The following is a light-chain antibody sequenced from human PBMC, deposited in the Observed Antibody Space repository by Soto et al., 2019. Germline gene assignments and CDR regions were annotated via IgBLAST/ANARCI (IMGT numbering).Light chain of an antibody. CDR1: SSNIGNTY. CDR3: AAWDDSLRGHWA. Sequence: QSVLTQPPSASGTPGQRVTISCSGSSSNIGNTYVNWYQQFPGTAPNLLIFSNDHRPSGVPDRFSGSKSGTSAYLAISGLRSEDEADYYCAAWDDSLRGHWAFGGGTKLTVL. V-gene: IGLV1-47*02. J-gene: IGLJ3*02. CDR2: SND.